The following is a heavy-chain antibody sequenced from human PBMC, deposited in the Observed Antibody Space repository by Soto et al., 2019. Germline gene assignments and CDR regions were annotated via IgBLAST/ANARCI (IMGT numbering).Heavy chain of an antibody. Sequence: EARLLESGGGLIQPGGSLRLSCEASGFNFGAYAMSWVRQAPGKGLEWVSGISGSSSGTYYTDSGKGRFTISRDNSKNTVYLQMNSLRGEDTAVYYCAKDRSENFWVYYYAMDVWGQGTAVTVSS. CDR2: ISGSSSGT. CDR1: GFNFGAYA. V-gene: IGHV3-23*01. CDR3: AKDRSENFWVYYYAMDV. J-gene: IGHJ6*02. D-gene: IGHD6-19*01.